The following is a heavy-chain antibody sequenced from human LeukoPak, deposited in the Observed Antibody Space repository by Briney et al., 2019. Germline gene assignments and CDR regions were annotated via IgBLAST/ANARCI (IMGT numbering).Heavy chain of an antibody. V-gene: IGHV1-69*13. J-gene: IGHJ5*02. CDR1: GGTFSSYA. CDR2: IIPIFGTA. CDR3: ARVRFPRYCSGGSCYLWFDP. Sequence: SVKVSCKASGGTFSSYAISWVRQAPGQGLECMGGIIPIFGTANYAQKFQGRVTITADESTSTAYMELSSLRSEDTAVYYCARVRFPRYCSGGSCYLWFDPWGQGTLVTVSS. D-gene: IGHD2-15*01.